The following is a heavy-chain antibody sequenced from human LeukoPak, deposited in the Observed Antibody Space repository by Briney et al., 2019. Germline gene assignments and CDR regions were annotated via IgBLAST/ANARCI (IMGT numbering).Heavy chain of an antibody. D-gene: IGHD2-2*02. CDR3: AKDYDCSSTSCYTVLGDY. CDR1: GFTFSSYG. V-gene: IGHV3-30*02. CDR2: IRYDGSNK. Sequence: GGSLRLSCAASGFTFSSYGMHWVRQAPGKGLEWVAFIRYDGSNKYYADSVKGRFTISRDNSKNTLYLQMNSLRAEDTAVYYCAKDYDCSSTSCYTVLGDYWGQGTLVTVSS. J-gene: IGHJ4*02.